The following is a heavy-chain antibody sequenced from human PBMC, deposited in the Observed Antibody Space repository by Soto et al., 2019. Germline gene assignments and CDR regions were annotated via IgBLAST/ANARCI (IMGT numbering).Heavy chain of an antibody. CDR1: GYTFTSYY. D-gene: IGHD6-19*01. Sequence: QVQLVQSGAEVKKPGASVKVSCKASGYTFTSYYMHWVRQAPGQGLEWMGIINPSGGSTSYAQKFQGRVTMTRDTSTSTVYMELSSMRSEDTAVYYCARVLAVAGTGDYWGQGTLVTVSS. CDR2: INPSGGST. J-gene: IGHJ4*02. V-gene: IGHV1-46*01. CDR3: ARVLAVAGTGDY.